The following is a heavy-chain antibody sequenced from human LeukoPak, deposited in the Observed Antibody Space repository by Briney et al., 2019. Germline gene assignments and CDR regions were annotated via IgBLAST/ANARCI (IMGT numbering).Heavy chain of an antibody. CDR3: AQWSRYFDY. V-gene: IGHV3-23*01. D-gene: IGHD1-26*01. J-gene: IGHJ4*02. CDR1: GFTFSTYG. CDR2: ISGSGYST. Sequence: GGSLRLSCAASGFTFSTYGMSWVRQAPGKGLEWVSGISGSGYSTYYADSVKGRFTISRDNSKNTLYLQMNSLRAEDTALYFCAQWSRYFDYWGQGTLVTVSS.